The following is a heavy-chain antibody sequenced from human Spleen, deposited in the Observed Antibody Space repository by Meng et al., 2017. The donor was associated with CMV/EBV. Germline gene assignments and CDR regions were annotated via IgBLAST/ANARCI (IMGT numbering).Heavy chain of an antibody. V-gene: IGHV1-2*02. CDR3: ARDRALGGSPAGY. CDR1: GDTFTGYY. J-gene: IGHJ4*02. CDR2: INPNSGGT. D-gene: IGHD1-26*01. Sequence: QVQLVQSGAEVKKPGASVKVSCKASGDTFTGYYMPWVRQAPGQGLEWMGWINPNSGGTNYAQKFQGRVTMTRDTSISTAYMELSRLRSDDTAVYYCARDRALGGSPAGYWGQGTLVTVSS.